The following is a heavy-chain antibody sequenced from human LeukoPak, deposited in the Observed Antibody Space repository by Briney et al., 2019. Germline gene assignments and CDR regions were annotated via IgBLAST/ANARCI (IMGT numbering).Heavy chain of an antibody. V-gene: IGHV3-23*01. CDR1: GFTFSNTA. CDR3: AQDCADGQHAFDY. J-gene: IGHJ4*02. D-gene: IGHD4-17*01. Sequence: GGSLRLSCAASGFTFSNTAMNWVRQAPGKGLEWVSRISGSGGSTYYTDSVKGRFTISRDNSRNTLYLHMNSLRAEDTAVYYCAQDCADGQHAFDYWGQGILVTVSS. CDR2: ISGSGGST.